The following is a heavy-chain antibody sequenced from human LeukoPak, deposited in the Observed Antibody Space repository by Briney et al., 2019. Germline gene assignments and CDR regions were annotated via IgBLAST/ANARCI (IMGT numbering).Heavy chain of an antibody. CDR1: GYTFTGYY. V-gene: IGHV1-2*02. CDR2: INPSSGGT. D-gene: IGHD4-17*01. Sequence: ASVKVSCKASGYTFTGYYMHWVRQAPGQGLEWMGWINPSSGGTNYAQKFQGRVTMTRDTSISTAYMELSRLRSDDTAVYYCARSSGDYDFAFDIWGQGTMVTVSS. CDR3: ARSSGDYDFAFDI. J-gene: IGHJ3*02.